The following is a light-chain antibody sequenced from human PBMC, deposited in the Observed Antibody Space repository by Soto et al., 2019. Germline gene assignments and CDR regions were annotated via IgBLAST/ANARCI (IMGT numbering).Light chain of an antibody. V-gene: IGKV3-20*01. CDR3: QQYGSSPLYT. Sequence: EIVLTQSPGTLSLSPGERATLSCRASQSVSSSYLAWYQQKPGQAPRLLIYGASSRATGIPDRFSGSGSGPDFTLTISRREPEDFAVYYCQQYGSSPLYTFGQGTKLEIK. CDR1: QSVSSSY. CDR2: GAS. J-gene: IGKJ2*01.